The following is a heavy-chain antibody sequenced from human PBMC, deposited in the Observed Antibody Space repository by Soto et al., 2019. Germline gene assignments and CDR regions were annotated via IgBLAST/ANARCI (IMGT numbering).Heavy chain of an antibody. CDR3: ASHHCRGGSCYGGDAFDI. J-gene: IGHJ3*02. V-gene: IGHV3-74*01. D-gene: IGHD2-15*01. CDR1: GFTFNNYW. CDR2: INRDGTSK. Sequence: EVQLVESGGGLVQPGGSLRLSCAASGFTFNNYWMHWVRQVPGKGLVWVSRINRDGTSKTYADSVQGRFTISRDNAKNTLYLQMNSLRAEDTAVYYCASHHCRGGSCYGGDAFDIWGQGTMVPVSS.